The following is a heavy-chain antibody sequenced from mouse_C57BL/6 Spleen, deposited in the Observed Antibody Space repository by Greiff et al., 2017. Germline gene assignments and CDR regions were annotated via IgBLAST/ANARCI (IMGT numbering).Heavy chain of an antibody. CDR1: GYTFTSYW. J-gene: IGHJ3*01. V-gene: IGHV1-53*01. D-gene: IGHD2-3*01. Sequence: QVQLQQSGTELVKPGASVKLSCKASGYTFTSYWMHWVKQRPGQGLEWIGNINPSNGGTNYNEKFKSKATLTVDKSSSTADMQLSSLTSADSAVYYCARGDGYYWFAYWGQGTLVTVSA. CDR3: ARGDGYYWFAY. CDR2: INPSNGGT.